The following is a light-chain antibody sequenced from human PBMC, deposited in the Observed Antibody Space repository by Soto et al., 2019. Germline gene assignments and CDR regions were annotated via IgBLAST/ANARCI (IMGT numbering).Light chain of an antibody. Sequence: QSALTQPPSASGSPGQSVTISCTGTSSDFGGYNFVSWYQQHPGKAPKVMIYEVSKRPSGVPDRFSGSKSGNTASLTVSGLQAEDEADYYCSSYGGSNNVIFGGGTQLTVL. CDR3: SSYGGSNNVI. CDR1: SSDFGGYNF. CDR2: EVS. J-gene: IGLJ2*01. V-gene: IGLV2-8*01.